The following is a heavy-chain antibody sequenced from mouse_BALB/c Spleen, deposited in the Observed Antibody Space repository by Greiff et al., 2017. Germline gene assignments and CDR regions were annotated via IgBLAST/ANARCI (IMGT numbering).Heavy chain of an antibody. CDR2: IDPANGNT. CDR1: GFNIKDTY. CDR3: AHYGSSLYYFDY. D-gene: IGHD1-1*01. Sequence: VQLKESGAELVKPGASVKLSCTASGFNIKDTYMHWVKQRPEQGLEWIGRIDPANGNTKYDPKFQGKATITADTSSNTAYLQLSSLTSEDTAVYYCAHYGSSLYYFDYWGQGTTLTVSS. V-gene: IGHV14-3*02. J-gene: IGHJ2*01.